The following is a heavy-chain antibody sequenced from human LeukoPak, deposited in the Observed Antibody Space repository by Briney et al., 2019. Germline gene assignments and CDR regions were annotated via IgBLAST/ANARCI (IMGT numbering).Heavy chain of an antibody. CDR2: IYYTGTT. Sequence: SETLSLTCTVSGASMSSHYWTWIRQDPGTGLEWIGNIYYTGTTSYTPALESRVTISLDTSNNQFSLKLTSVTAADTAVYYCAKEGGPARPGLDSWGQGTLVTVSS. J-gene: IGHJ4*02. V-gene: IGHV4-59*11. CDR3: AKEGGPARPGLDS. D-gene: IGHD6-6*01. CDR1: GASMSSHY.